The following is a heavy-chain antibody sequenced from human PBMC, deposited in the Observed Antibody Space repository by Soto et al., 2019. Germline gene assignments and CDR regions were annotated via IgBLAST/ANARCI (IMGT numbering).Heavy chain of an antibody. CDR1: GGSISSGGYY. CDR2: IYYSGST. D-gene: IGHD2-15*01. Sequence: QVQLQESGPGLVKPSQTLSLTCTVSGGSISSGGYYWSWIRQHPGKGLEWIGYIYYSGSTYYNPSLKSRVTISVDTAKNQFSLKLSSVTAADTAVYYCASVIVVVVAATPLDAFDIWGQGTMVTVSS. CDR3: ASVIVVVVAATPLDAFDI. J-gene: IGHJ3*02. V-gene: IGHV4-31*03.